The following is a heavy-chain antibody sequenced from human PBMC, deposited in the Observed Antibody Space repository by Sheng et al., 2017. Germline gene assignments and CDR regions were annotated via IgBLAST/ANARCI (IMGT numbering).Heavy chain of an antibody. CDR2: ISYDGSKK. Sequence: QVQLVESGGGVVQPGTSLRLSCAASGFTFSRYAIHWVRQAPGKGLEWMALISYDGSKKNYADSVKGRFTISRDDSKTTVYVQMNSLRPEDTAVYYCARVSRTYGDYGSDSLDIWGQGTMVIVSS. V-gene: IGHV3-30*04. J-gene: IGHJ3*02. D-gene: IGHD4-17*01. CDR3: ARVSRTYGDYGSDSLDI. CDR1: GFTFSRYA.